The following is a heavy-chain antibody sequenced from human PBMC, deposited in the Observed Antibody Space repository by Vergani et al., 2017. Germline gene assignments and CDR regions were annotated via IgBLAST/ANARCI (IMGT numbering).Heavy chain of an antibody. J-gene: IGHJ6*02. V-gene: IGHV4-59*11. CDR2: IYYSGST. CDR1: GGSISSHY. D-gene: IGHD6-19*01. CDR3: ARWYSSGWYGSYYYGMDV. Sequence: QVQLQESGPGLVKPSETLSLTCTVSGGSISSHYWSWIRQPPGKGLEWIGYIYYSGSTNYNPSLKSRVTISVATSKNQFSLKLSSVTAADTAVYYCARWYSSGWYGSYYYGMDVWGQGTTVTVSS.